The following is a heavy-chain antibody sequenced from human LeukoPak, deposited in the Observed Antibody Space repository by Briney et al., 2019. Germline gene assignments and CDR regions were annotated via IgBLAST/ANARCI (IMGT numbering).Heavy chain of an antibody. D-gene: IGHD2-15*01. CDR1: GYTFTSCD. CDR3: ARWVPPCSGGSCYSGDWFDP. Sequence: GSVKVSCKASGYTFTSCDINWVRQATGQGLEWMGWMNPNSGNTGYAQKFQGRVTMTRNTSISTAYMELSSLRSEDTAVYYCARWVPPCSGGSCYSGDWFDPWGQGTLVTVSS. V-gene: IGHV1-8*01. CDR2: MNPNSGNT. J-gene: IGHJ5*02.